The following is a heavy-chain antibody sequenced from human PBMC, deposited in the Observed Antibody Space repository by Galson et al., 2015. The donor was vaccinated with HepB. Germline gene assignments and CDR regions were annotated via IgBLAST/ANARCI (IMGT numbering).Heavy chain of an antibody. Sequence: SLRLSCAASGFTFSSYTMNWVRQAPGKGLEWISYISTTGTNIFYTDFVKGRFTVSRDNAKNSLYLQMNSLRVEDTAIYYCGRIILSGGYWYFDYWGQGILVTVSS. D-gene: IGHD6-25*01. V-gene: IGHV3-48*01. CDR3: GRIILSGGYWYFDY. CDR1: GFTFSSYT. J-gene: IGHJ4*02. CDR2: ISTTGTNI.